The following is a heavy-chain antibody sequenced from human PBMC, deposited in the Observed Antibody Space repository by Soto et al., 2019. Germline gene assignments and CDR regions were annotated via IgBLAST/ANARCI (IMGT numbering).Heavy chain of an antibody. J-gene: IGHJ3*02. CDR1: GGTFSSYA. D-gene: IGHD3-22*01. V-gene: IGHV1-69*06. CDR3: ATFSRVYYYDSSGYGAFDI. Sequence: ASVKVSCKASGGTFSSYAISWVRQAPGQGLEWMGGIIPIFGTANYAQKFQGRVTITADKSTSTAYMELSSLRSEDTAVYYCATFSRVYYYDSSGYGAFDIWGQGTMVTVSS. CDR2: IIPIFGTA.